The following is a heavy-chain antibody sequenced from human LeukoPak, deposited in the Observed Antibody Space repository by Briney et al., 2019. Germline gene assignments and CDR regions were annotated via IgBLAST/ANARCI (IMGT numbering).Heavy chain of an antibody. CDR3: ARGPTTVTRAFDY. J-gene: IGHJ4*02. Sequence: SETLSLTCSVSGGSISIYYWSWIRQPAGKGLEWIGHIYTSGSTDYNPSLKSRVTMSVDTSKNQFSLKLSSVTAADTAVYYCARGPTTVTRAFDYWGQGTLVTVSS. D-gene: IGHD4-17*01. CDR2: IYTSGST. CDR1: GGSISIYY. V-gene: IGHV4-4*07.